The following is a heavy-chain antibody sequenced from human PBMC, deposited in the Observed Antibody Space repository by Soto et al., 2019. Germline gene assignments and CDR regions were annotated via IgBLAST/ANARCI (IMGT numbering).Heavy chain of an antibody. J-gene: IGHJ6*02. CDR1: GYTFTSYG. V-gene: IGHV1-18*01. CDR2: ISAYNGNT. D-gene: IGHD3-22*01. CDR3: ARGDVVVIPLPYGMDV. Sequence: GASVKVSCKASGYTFTSYGISWVRQAPGQGLEWMGWISAYNGNTNYAQKLQGRVTMTTDTSTSTAYMELRSLRSDDTAVYYCARGDVVVIPLPYGMDVWGQGTTVTVSS.